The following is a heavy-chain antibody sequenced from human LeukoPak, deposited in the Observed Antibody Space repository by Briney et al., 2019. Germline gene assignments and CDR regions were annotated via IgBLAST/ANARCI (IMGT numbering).Heavy chain of an antibody. CDR2: IRSRANSYVT. Sequence: PGGSLKLSCAASGFTFSGSAMHWVRQASGKGLEWVGRIRSRANSYVTTYAASVTGRFTISRDDPGNTAYLQMHSLSTDDTAVYYCTRHSDAYCSRANCYVGNFYGLDVWGQGTRVTVSS. CDR3: TRHSDAYCSRANCYVGNFYGLDV. D-gene: IGHD2-15*01. CDR1: GFTFSGSA. J-gene: IGHJ6*02. V-gene: IGHV3-73*01.